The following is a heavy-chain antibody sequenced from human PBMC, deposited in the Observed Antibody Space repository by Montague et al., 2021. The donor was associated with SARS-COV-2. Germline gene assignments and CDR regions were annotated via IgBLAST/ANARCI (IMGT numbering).Heavy chain of an antibody. CDR2: NYYTANN. CDR3: ARRGSGYRYGVDAFEV. V-gene: IGHV4-39*02. Sequence: SETLSLTCTVSGGSISSSIYCWIWIRPPPGKGLVWNGSNYYTANNYYYPSLQSRVTISMNTSNNHFFLKPTSATAAATAVYYCARRGSGYRYGVDAFEVWGQGTTVTGSS. J-gene: IGHJ3*01. D-gene: IGHD5-18*01. CDR1: GGSISSSIYC.